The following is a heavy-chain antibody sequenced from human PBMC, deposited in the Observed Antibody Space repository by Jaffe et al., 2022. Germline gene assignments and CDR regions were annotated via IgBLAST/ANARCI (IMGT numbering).Heavy chain of an antibody. CDR3: ARHLLFYYYYMDV. CDR2: IYHSGST. Sequence: QVQLQESGPGLVKPSETLSLTCAVSGYSISSGYYWGWIRQPPGKGLEWIGSIYHSGSTYYNPSLKSRVTISVDTSKNQFSLKLSSVTAADTAVYYCARHLLFYYYYMDVWGKGTTVTVSS. J-gene: IGHJ6*03. D-gene: IGHD3-10*01. V-gene: IGHV4-38-2*01. CDR1: GYSISSGYY.